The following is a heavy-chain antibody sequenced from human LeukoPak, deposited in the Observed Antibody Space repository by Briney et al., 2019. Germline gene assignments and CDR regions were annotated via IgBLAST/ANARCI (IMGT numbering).Heavy chain of an antibody. CDR3: AKPYYYDSSGYYYYYYMDV. D-gene: IGHD3-22*01. Sequence: GGSLRLSCAASGFTFSSYAMSWVRQAPGKGLEWVSAISGSGGSTYYADSVKGRFTISRDNSKNTLYLQMNSLRAEDTAAYYCAKPYYYDSSGYYYYYYMDVWGKGTTVTVSS. CDR1: GFTFSSYA. J-gene: IGHJ6*03. V-gene: IGHV3-23*01. CDR2: ISGSGGST.